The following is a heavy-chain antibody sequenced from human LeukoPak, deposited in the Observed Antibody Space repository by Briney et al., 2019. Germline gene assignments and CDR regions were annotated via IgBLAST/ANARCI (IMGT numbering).Heavy chain of an antibody. CDR3: ARDWAYSSGWYDY. V-gene: IGHV3-11*01. D-gene: IGHD6-19*01. J-gene: IGHJ4*02. Sequence: PGGSQRLSCAASGFTFSDYYMSWICQAPGKGLEWVSYISSSGSTIYYADSVKGRFTISRDNAKNSLYLQMNSLRAEDTAVYYCARDWAYSSGWYDYWGQGTLVTVSS. CDR2: ISSSGSTI. CDR1: GFTFSDYY.